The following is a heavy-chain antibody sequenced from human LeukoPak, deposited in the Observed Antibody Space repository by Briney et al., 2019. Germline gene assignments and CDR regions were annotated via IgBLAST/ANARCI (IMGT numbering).Heavy chain of an antibody. CDR2: IYYSGST. J-gene: IGHJ4*02. Sequence: SETLSLTCAVYGGSFSGYYWNWIRQPPGKGLEWIGYIYYSGSTNYNPSLKSRVTISVDTSKNQFSLKLRSVTAADTAVYYCARGAYDYVWGSYYGTPAYWGQGTLVTVSS. D-gene: IGHD3-16*01. CDR3: ARGAYDYVWGSYYGTPAY. V-gene: IGHV4-59*01. CDR1: GGSFSGYY.